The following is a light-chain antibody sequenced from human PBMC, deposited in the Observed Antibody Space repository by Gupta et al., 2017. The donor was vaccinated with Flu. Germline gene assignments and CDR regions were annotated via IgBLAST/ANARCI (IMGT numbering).Light chain of an antibody. CDR3: QQYGGSPYI. CDR2: SAS. V-gene: IGKV3-20*01. J-gene: IGKJ2*01. Sequence: IVLTQSPDTLSLSPGERATLSCRASQSVKSNALAWYQQKPGQAPRLLIYSASSRATGTPDRFNGSGSGTDFTLTISRLEPEDFAVYYCQQYGGSPYIFGQGTKLEIK. CDR1: QSVKSNA.